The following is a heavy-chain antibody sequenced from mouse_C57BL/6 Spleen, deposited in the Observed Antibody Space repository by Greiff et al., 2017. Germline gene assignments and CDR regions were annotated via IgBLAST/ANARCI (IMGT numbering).Heavy chain of an antibody. J-gene: IGHJ2*01. CDR2: IYPGSGST. CDR1: GYTFTSYW. Sequence: QVQLKQPGAELVKPGASVKMSCKASGYTFTSYWITWVKQRPGQGLEWIGDIYPGSGSTKYNEKFKSKATLTVDTSSSTAYMQLSSLTSEDSAVYYCARGVGYYGSRDFDYWGQGTTLTVSS. V-gene: IGHV1-55*01. D-gene: IGHD1-1*01. CDR3: ARGVGYYGSRDFDY.